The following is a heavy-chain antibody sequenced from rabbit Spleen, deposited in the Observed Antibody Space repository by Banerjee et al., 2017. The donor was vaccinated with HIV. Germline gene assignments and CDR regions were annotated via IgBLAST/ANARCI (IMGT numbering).Heavy chain of an antibody. CDR1: GFSFSSNYW. J-gene: IGHJ6*01. CDR3: ARDTATSFSTYGMDL. CDR2: IYAGSSAST. D-gene: IGHD1-1*01. Sequence: QQQLEESGGGLVKPGGTLTLTCTASGFSFSSNYWICWVRQAPGKGLEWIACIYAGSSASTQYASWAKGRFTISKASSTTVTLQMTSLTAADTATYFCARDTATSFSTYGMDLWGPGTLVTVS. V-gene: IGHV1S45*01.